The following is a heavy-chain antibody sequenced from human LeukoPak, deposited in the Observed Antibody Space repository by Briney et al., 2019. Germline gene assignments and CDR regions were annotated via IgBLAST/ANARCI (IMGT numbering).Heavy chain of an antibody. Sequence: GGSLRLSCAASGFMFSSNWMSWVRLAPGKGLEWVANIKEDGTETYYVDSVKGRFTISRDNAKNSLYLQMNSLRAEDTAVYYCARGGPDYYDSSGYYFSPDFDYWGQGTLVTVSS. CDR1: GFMFSSNW. D-gene: IGHD3-22*01. J-gene: IGHJ4*02. CDR2: IKEDGTET. V-gene: IGHV3-7*01. CDR3: ARGGPDYYDSSGYYFSPDFDY.